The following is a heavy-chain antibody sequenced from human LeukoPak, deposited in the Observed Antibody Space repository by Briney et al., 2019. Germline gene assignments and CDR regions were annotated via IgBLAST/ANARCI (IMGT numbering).Heavy chain of an antibody. CDR3: AKDKGITMVRGVTEYYFDY. J-gene: IGHJ4*02. V-gene: IGHV3-33*06. CDR1: GFTFSSYG. Sequence: GRSLRLSCAASGFTFSSYGMHWVRQAPGKGLEWVAVIWYDGSNKYYADSVKGRFTISRDNSKNTLYLQMNSLGAEDTAVYYCAKDKGITMVRGVTEYYFDYWGQGTLVTVSS. D-gene: IGHD3-10*01. CDR2: IWYDGSNK.